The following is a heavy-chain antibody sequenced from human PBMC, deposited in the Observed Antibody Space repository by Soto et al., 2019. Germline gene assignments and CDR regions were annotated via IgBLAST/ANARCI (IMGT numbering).Heavy chain of an antibody. CDR1: GGSISSYY. Sequence: SETLSLTCTVSGGSISSYYWSWIRQPPGKGLEWIGYIYYSGSTNYNPSLKSRVTISVDTSKNQFSLKLSSVTAADTAVYYCARNGYYDFWSGYPLAPFFDYWGQGTLVTVSS. V-gene: IGHV4-59*01. CDR3: ARNGYYDFWSGYPLAPFFDY. CDR2: IYYSGST. D-gene: IGHD3-3*01. J-gene: IGHJ4*02.